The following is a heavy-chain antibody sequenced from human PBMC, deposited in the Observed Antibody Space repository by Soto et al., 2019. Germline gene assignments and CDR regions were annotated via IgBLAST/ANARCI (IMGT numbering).Heavy chain of an antibody. CDR2: IIPIFGTA. CDR1: GGTFSSYA. D-gene: IGHD3-22*01. CDR3: ARGTTGYYYDSSGTYVFDY. J-gene: IGHJ4*02. Sequence: EASVKVSCKASGGTFSSYAISWVRQAPGQGLEWMGGIIPIFGTANYAQKFQGRVTITADESTSTAYMELSSLRSEDTAVYYCARGTTGYYYDSSGTYVFDYWGQGTLVTVSS. V-gene: IGHV1-69*13.